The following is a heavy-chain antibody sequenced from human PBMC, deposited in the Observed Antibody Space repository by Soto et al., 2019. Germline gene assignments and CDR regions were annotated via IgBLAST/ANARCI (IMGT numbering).Heavy chain of an antibody. D-gene: IGHD1-26*01. V-gene: IGHV2-70*01. CDR3: ARSLIVGATNWFDP. CDR1: GFSLSTSGMC. J-gene: IGHJ5*02. Sequence: SGPTLVNPTHTLTLTCTFSGFSLSTSGMCVSWIRQPPGKALEWLALIDWDDDKYYSTSLKTRLTISKDTSKNQVVLTMTNMDPVDTATYYCARSLIVGATNWFDPWGQGTLVTVSS. CDR2: IDWDDDK.